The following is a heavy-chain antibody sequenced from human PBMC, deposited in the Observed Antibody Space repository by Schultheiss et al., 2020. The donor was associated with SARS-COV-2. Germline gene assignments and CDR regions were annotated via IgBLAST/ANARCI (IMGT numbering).Heavy chain of an antibody. J-gene: IGHJ4*02. V-gene: IGHV3-33*01. Sequence: GGSLRLSCAASGFTFSSYGMHWVRQAPGKGLEWVAVIWYDGSNKYYADSVKGRFTISRDNSKNTLYLQMNSLRAEDTAVYYCAREGPIRDFWSGYYFDYWGQGTLVTVSS. CDR3: AREGPIRDFWSGYYFDY. D-gene: IGHD3-3*01. CDR1: GFTFSSYG. CDR2: IWYDGSNK.